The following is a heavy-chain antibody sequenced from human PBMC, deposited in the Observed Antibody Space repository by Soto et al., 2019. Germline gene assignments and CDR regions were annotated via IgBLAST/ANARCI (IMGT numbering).Heavy chain of an antibody. Sequence: SETLSLTCTVSGGSISSGGYYWSWIRQHPGKGLEGIGYIYYSGSTYYNPSLKSRVTISVDTSKNQFSLKLSSVTAADTAVYYCARATTVLPFWFDPWGQGTLVTVSS. J-gene: IGHJ5*02. CDR2: IYYSGST. V-gene: IGHV4-31*03. D-gene: IGHD4-4*01. CDR1: GGSISSGGYY. CDR3: ARATTVLPFWFDP.